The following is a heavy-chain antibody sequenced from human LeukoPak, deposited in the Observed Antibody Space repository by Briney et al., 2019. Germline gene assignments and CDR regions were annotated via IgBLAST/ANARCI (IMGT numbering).Heavy chain of an antibody. Sequence: ASVKDSCKASGYTFTSYDINWVRQATGQGLAWMGWMNPNSGNTGYAQKFQGRVTMTRNTSISTAYMELSSLRSEDTAVYYCATENTYYYGSGSHGDYWGQGTLVTVSS. D-gene: IGHD3-10*01. CDR1: GYTFTSYD. CDR2: MNPNSGNT. CDR3: ATENTYYYGSGSHGDY. V-gene: IGHV1-8*01. J-gene: IGHJ4*02.